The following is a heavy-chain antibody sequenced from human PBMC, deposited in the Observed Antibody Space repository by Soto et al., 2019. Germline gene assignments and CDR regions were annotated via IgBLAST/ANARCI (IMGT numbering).Heavy chain of an antibody. CDR3: ARGVLRYFDLSLTSGGDWFDP. CDR1: GFTFSSYG. Sequence: QVQLVESGGGVVQPGRSLRLSCAASGFTFSSYGMHWVRQAPGKGLEWVAVIWYDGSNKYYADSVKGRFTISRDNSKNPVYLQMNSLRAEDTAVYYCARGVLRYFDLSLTSGGDWFDPWGQGTLVTVSS. V-gene: IGHV3-33*01. CDR2: IWYDGSNK. J-gene: IGHJ5*02. D-gene: IGHD3-9*01.